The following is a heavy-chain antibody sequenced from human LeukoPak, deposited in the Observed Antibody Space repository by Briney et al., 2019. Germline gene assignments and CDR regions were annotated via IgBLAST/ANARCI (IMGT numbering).Heavy chain of an antibody. CDR2: IYSGGST. D-gene: IGHD3-9*01. V-gene: IGHV3-53*05. J-gene: IGHJ6*02. CDR1: GFTVSSNY. Sequence: TGGSLRLSCAASGFTVSSNYMSWVRQAPGKGLEWVSVIYSGGSTYYADSVKGRFTISRDNSKNTLYLQMNSLRAEDTAVYYCVRPLVTLYYYYGMDVWGQGTTVTVSS. CDR3: VRPLVTLYYYYGMDV.